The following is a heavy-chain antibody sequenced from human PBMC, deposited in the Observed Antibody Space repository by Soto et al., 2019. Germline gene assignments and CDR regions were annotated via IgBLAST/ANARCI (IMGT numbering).Heavy chain of an antibody. D-gene: IGHD3-10*01. CDR3: ARSDSRDAGGFDY. V-gene: IGHV1-46*01. Sequence: EASVKISCTASGYTFTSYYMHWVRQAPGQGLEWMGIINPSGGSTSYAQKFQGRVTMTRDTSTSTVYMELSSLRSEDTAVYYCARSDSRDAGGFDYWGQGTLVTVSS. J-gene: IGHJ4*02. CDR1: GYTFTSYY. CDR2: INPSGGST.